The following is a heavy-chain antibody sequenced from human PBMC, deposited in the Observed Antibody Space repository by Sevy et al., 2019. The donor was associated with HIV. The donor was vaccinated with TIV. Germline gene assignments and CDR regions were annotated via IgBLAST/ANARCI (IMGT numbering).Heavy chain of an antibody. CDR1: GFTVSSNY. Sequence: GGSLRLSCAASGFTVSSNYMSWVRQAPGKGLEWVSVIYSGGSTYYADSVKGRFTISTDNSKNTLYLQMNSLRAEDTAVYYCARYRRGSTIFGVVTYGMDVWGQGTTVTVSS. CDR3: ARYRRGSTIFGVVTYGMDV. CDR2: IYSGGST. D-gene: IGHD3-3*01. V-gene: IGHV3-53*01. J-gene: IGHJ6*02.